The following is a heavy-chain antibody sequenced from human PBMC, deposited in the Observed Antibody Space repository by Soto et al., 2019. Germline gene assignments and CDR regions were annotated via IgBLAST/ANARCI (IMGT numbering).Heavy chain of an antibody. Sequence: EVQLLESGGGLVQPGGSLRLSCAASGFTFSSYAMSWVRQAPGKGLEWVSGISGSGGSTYYADSVKGRFTISRDNSKNTLYLQMNSLRAEDTAVYYCANDYYDSSGWNFDYWGQGTLVTVSS. CDR3: ANDYYDSSGWNFDY. CDR2: ISGSGGST. V-gene: IGHV3-23*01. J-gene: IGHJ4*02. CDR1: GFTFSSYA. D-gene: IGHD3-22*01.